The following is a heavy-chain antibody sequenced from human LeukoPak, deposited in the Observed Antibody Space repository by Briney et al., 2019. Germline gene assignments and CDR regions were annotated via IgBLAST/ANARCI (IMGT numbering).Heavy chain of an antibody. D-gene: IGHD6-19*01. CDR3: ARGDSSGWSPPFDY. J-gene: IGHJ4*02. CDR2: INHSGST. V-gene: IGHV4-34*01. Sequence: SETLSLTCAVYGGSFSGYYWSWIRQPPGKGLEWIGVINHSGSTNYNPSLKSRVTISVDTSKNQFSLKLSSVTAADTAVYYCARGDSSGWSPPFDYWGQGTLVTVSS. CDR1: GGSFSGYY.